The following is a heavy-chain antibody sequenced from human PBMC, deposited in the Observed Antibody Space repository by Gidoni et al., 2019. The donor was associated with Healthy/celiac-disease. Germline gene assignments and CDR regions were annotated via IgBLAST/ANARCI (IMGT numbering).Heavy chain of an antibody. CDR1: GGSISSYY. CDR3: ARALGSFYYYGMDV. V-gene: IGHV4-59*01. J-gene: IGHJ6*02. Sequence: QVQLQESGPGLVQPSETLSLTCTVDGGSISSYYWSWIRQPPGKGLVWIGYIYYSGRTNYNPSLKSRVTISVDTSKNQFSLKLSSVTAADTAVYYCARALGSFYYYGMDVWGQGTTVTVSS. CDR2: IYYSGRT.